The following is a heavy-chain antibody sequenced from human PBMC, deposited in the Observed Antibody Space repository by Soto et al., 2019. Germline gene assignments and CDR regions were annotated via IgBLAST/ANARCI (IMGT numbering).Heavy chain of an antibody. J-gene: IGHJ4*02. CDR3: AAGEASSRNLAPYYLDF. D-gene: IGHD6-13*01. CDR2: IHYSGTT. V-gene: IGHV4-59*01. Sequence: PETLSLTCTVSGGSMRNYFWTWIRQPPGKGLEWIGYIHYSGTTSFFPSYNPSLRSRVTISEDTSKNQFSLKLLSVTTADTAVYFCAAGEASSRNLAPYYLDFWGQGNLV. CDR1: GGSMRNYF.